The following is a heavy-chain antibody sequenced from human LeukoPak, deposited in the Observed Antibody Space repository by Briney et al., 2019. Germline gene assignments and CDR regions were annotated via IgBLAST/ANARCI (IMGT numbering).Heavy chain of an antibody. V-gene: IGHV4-61*02. J-gene: IGHJ4*02. D-gene: IGHD6-13*01. CDR2: IFTSGST. Sequence: SQTLSLTCTVSGVSITSGIYYWSWIRQPAGKGLEWIGRIFTSGSTNYNPSLKSRVTISVDTSKNQFSLKLSSVTAADTAVYYCARALPESSTPKMGDYWGQGTLVTVSS. CDR3: ARALPESSTPKMGDY. CDR1: GVSITSGIYY.